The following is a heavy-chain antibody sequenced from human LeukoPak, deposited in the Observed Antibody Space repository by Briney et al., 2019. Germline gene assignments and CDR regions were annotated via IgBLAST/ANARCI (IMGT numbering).Heavy chain of an antibody. CDR3: ARDKFGENYMDV. V-gene: IGHV4-4*07. CDR1: GVSISSYY. D-gene: IGHD3-10*01. Sequence: SETLSLTCTVSGVSISSYYWNWIRQPAGKGLEWIGRIYTSGSTNYNPSLKSRVTMSVDTSKNQFSLKLSSVTAADTAVYYCARDKFGENYMDVWGKGTTVTISS. CDR2: IYTSGST. J-gene: IGHJ6*03.